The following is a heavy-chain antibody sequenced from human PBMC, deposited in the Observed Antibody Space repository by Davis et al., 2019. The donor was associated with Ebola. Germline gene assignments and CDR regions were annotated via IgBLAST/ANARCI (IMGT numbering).Heavy chain of an antibody. CDR1: GFSLSTSGVG. CDR3: AHSVYLGSRINWFDP. V-gene: IGHV2-5*02. Sequence: SGSTLVTPTQTLTLTCTFSGFSLSTSGVGVGWIRQPPAKALEWLALIYWDDGERYRPSLKSRLTMTKDTAKNQVALTMTNMDPVDTATYYCAHSVYLGSRINWFDPWGQGTLVTVSS. J-gene: IGHJ5*02. D-gene: IGHD7-27*01. CDR2: IYWDDGE.